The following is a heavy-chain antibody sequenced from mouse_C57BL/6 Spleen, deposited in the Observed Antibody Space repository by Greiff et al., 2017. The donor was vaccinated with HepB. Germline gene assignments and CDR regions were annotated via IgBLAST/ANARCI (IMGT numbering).Heavy chain of an antibody. CDR2: IYPGSGST. CDR3: ARARCSTLYYYAMDY. V-gene: IGHV1-55*01. D-gene: IGHD1-1*01. Sequence: VQLQQSGAELVKPGASVKMSCKASGYTFTSYWITWVKQRPGQGLEWIGDIYPGSGSTNYNEKFKSKATLTVDTSSSTAYMQLSSLTSEDSAVYYCARARCSTLYYYAMDYWGQGTSVTVSS. J-gene: IGHJ4*01. CDR1: GYTFTSYW.